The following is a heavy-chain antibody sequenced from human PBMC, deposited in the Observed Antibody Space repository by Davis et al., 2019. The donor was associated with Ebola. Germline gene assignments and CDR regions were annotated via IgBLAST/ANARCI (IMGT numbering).Heavy chain of an antibody. J-gene: IGHJ4*02. V-gene: IGHV5-51*01. CDR3: ARPLGISGDDY. D-gene: IGHD2/OR15-2a*01. CDR1: GYSFTTNW. CDR2: VYPDDFET. Sequence: GESLKISCKGSGYSFTTNWIGWVRQMPGKGLEWMGVVYPDDFETNYSPAFQGQVTISADKSISTAYLQWSSLKASDTGMYYCARPLGISGDDYWGQGTLVTVSS.